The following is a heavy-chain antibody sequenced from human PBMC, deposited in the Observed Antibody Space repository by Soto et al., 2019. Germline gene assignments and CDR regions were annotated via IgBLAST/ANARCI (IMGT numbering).Heavy chain of an antibody. CDR1: GFTVSSNY. D-gene: IGHD6-19*01. J-gene: IGHJ4*02. CDR3: ERSDGWYGVYY. V-gene: IGHV3-66*01. CDR2: IYSGGST. Sequence: EVQLVASGGGLVQPGGSMRLSGAASGFTVSSNYMSWVRQAPGKGLEWVSGIYSGGSTSYADSLKGRFTISRDNSKNTLYLQMNSLRAEDTAVYYCERSDGWYGVYYWGTGTLVTVAS.